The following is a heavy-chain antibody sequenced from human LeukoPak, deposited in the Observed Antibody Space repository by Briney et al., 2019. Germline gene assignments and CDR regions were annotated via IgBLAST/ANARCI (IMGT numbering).Heavy chain of an antibody. CDR2: ISYDGSNK. D-gene: IGHD2-2*02. CDR3: VVPAAIAAFDI. CDR1: GFTFSSYA. Sequence: GGSLRLACAASGFTFSSYAMHWVRQAPGKGLEGVTVISYDGSNKYYADSVKGRFTISRDNSKNTLYLQMNSLRAEDTAVYWGVVPAAIAAFDIWGQGTMVTVSS. J-gene: IGHJ3*02. V-gene: IGHV3-30-3*01.